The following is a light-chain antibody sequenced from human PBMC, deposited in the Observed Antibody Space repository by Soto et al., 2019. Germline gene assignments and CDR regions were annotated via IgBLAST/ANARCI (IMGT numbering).Light chain of an antibody. CDR1: QDIRKS. V-gene: IGKV1-33*01. Sequence: DIQMTQSPSSLSASVGDRVTITCQASQDIRKSLNWYQQKPGKAPKLIIYDASDLDPGVPSRFSGSGSGTYCTVTITSLQPEDIATYYCQQYESLPITLGQGTRLEIK. CDR3: QQYESLPIT. CDR2: DAS. J-gene: IGKJ5*01.